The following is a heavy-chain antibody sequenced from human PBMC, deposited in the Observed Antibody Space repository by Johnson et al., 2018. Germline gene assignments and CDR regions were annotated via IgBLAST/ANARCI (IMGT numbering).Heavy chain of an antibody. J-gene: IGHJ1*01. CDR3: ATGRFLEWLPTNEYFHH. Sequence: QVQLVQSGGGVVQPGRSLRLSCAASGLTFSRDGMHWVRQAPGKGLEWVAVISYDGTNKYYADSVKGRFTISRDNSRNTLYLQMNSLRVEDTAVYYCATGRFLEWLPTNEYFHHWGQGTLVTVSS. V-gene: IGHV3-30*03. D-gene: IGHD3-3*01. CDR2: ISYDGTNK. CDR1: GLTFSRDG.